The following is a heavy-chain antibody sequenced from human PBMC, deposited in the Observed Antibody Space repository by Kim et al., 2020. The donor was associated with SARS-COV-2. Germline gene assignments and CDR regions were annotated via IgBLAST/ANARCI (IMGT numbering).Heavy chain of an antibody. J-gene: IGHJ6*02. D-gene: IGHD2-2*02. Sequence: SETLSLTCAVYGGSFSGYHWSWIRQLPGKGLEWIGEINHSGSTNYNPSLKSRVTMSVDTSRSKFSLKLSSVTAADTAVYYCARGRAGGVPPPIRGIGPHYDYYAMDVWGQGTTVTISS. CDR1: GGSFSGYH. V-gene: IGHV4-34*01. CDR2: INHSGST. CDR3: ARGRAGGVPPPIRGIGPHYDYYAMDV.